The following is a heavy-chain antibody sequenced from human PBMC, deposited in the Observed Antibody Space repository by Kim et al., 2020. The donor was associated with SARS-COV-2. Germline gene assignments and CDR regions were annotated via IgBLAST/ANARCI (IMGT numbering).Heavy chain of an antibody. CDR1: GFTFSSYA. CDR3: VKDLQAVNWWELRWSDGGGFDY. J-gene: IGHJ4*02. Sequence: GGSLRLSCSASGFTFSSYAMHWVRQAPGKGLEYVSAISSNGGSTYYADSVKGRFTISRDNSKNTLYLQMSSLRAEDTAVYYCVKDLQAVNWWELRWSDGGGFDYWGQGTLVTVSS. D-gene: IGHD1-26*01. V-gene: IGHV3-64D*06. CDR2: ISSNGGST.